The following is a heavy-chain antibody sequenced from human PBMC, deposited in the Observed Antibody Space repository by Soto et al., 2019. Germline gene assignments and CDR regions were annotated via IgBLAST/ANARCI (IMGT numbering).Heavy chain of an antibody. V-gene: IGHV3-33*05. CDR1: GMSFDYYG. CDR2: ISHDGTKT. D-gene: IGHD5-12*01. Sequence: PGGSLRLSCAAPGMSFDYYGMHWVRQAPGKGLEWVSFISHDGTKTFFADSVQGRFTISRDNSKKTMYLQMNNLRPDDTAVYYCAKGPSRYSANYWGALDYWGQGTLVTVSS. CDR3: AKGPSRYSANYWGALDY. J-gene: IGHJ4*02.